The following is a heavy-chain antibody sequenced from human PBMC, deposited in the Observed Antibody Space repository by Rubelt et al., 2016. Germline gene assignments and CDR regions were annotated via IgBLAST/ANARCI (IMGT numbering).Heavy chain of an antibody. V-gene: IGHV4-39*01. CDR1: GDSISSSNYY. CDR3: ARVTYTGNYGRGWFDP. D-gene: IGHD1-1*01. J-gene: IGHJ5*02. Sequence: QLQLQESGPGLVKPSETLSLTCTVSGDSISSSNYYWGWVRQPPGKGLEWIGSIYSGWGADCNPSLKSRVTISVDTSNHQCSRKLSSVTAADTAVYYCARVTYTGNYGRGWFDPWGQGTLVTVSS. CDR2: IYSGWGA.